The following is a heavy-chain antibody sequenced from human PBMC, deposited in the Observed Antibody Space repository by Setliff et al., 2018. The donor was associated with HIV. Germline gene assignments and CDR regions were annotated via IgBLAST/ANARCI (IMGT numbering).Heavy chain of an antibody. CDR2: ISAYDGNT. J-gene: IGHJ3*01. CDR1: GYTFTNYG. CDR3: VRVGRSGYYYDAFDF. Sequence: ASVKVSCKTSGYTFTNYGLSWVRQAPGQGLEWMGWISAYDGNTNYAQKLQDRVTMATDTSTSTAYMERRSLRSDDSAMYYFVRVGRSGYYYDAFDFWGQGTMVTVSS. D-gene: IGHD3-22*01. V-gene: IGHV1-18*01.